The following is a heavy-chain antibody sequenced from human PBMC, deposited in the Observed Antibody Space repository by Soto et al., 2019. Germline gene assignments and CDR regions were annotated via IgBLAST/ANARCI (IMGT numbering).Heavy chain of an antibody. CDR3: ARGRGRYSSGWSWFDP. V-gene: IGHV4-4*02. J-gene: IGHJ5*02. CDR1: GGTIRSPDW. CDR2: IFQSGST. D-gene: IGHD6-19*01. Sequence: SETLSLTXGVSGGTIRSPDWWTWVRQPPGKGLEWIGEIFQSGSTNYTPSLESRVTISVDKSKNQFSLTLTSVTAADTAVYFCARGRGRYSSGWSWFDPWGQGILVTVSS.